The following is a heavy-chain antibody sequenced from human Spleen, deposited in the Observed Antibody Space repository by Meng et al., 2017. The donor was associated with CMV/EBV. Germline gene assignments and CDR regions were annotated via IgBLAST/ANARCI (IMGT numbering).Heavy chain of an antibody. J-gene: IGHJ4*02. CDR2: IYYTGST. CDR1: GGSINNYY. CDR3: AGPLRGTLIDY. Sequence: SETLSLTCTVSGGSINNYYWTWIRPSPGKGLEWIGYIYYTGSTNYNPSLKSRVTISIDTSTNQFSLKLSSVTAADTAVYSCAGPLRGTLIDYWGQGTRVTVSS. V-gene: IGHV4-59*01. D-gene: IGHD3-16*01.